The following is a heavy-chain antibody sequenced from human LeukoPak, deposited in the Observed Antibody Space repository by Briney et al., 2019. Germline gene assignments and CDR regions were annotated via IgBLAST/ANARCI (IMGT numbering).Heavy chain of an antibody. CDR2: ISGSGGST. CDR1: GFTFSSYA. J-gene: IGHJ4*02. D-gene: IGHD3-3*01. Sequence: GGSLRLSCAASGFTFSSYAMSWVRQAPGKGLEWVSAISGSGGSTYYADSVKGRLTISRDNSKNTLYLQMNSLRAEDTAVYYCAKDLEWLLTVPYFDYWGQGTLVTVSS. V-gene: IGHV3-23*01. CDR3: AKDLEWLLTVPYFDY.